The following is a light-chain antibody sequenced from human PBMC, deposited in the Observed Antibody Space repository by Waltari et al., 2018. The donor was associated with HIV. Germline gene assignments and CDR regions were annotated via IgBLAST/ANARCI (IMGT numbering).Light chain of an antibody. CDR3: SSYAGNYNLV. V-gene: IGLV2-8*01. CDR1: SSDVGGYSH. CDR2: EVS. Sequence: QSALAQPPSASVSPGQSVTISCTGTSSDVGGYSHVSWYQRHPGKAPKLMIYEVSKRPSGVPDRFSGSKSGNAASLTVSGLQAEDEADYYCSSYAGNYNLVFGGGTKLTVL. J-gene: IGLJ3*02.